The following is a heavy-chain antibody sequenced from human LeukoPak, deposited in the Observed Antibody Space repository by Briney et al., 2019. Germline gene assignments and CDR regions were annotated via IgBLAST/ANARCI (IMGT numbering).Heavy chain of an antibody. CDR1: GFTFSTSW. CDR2: INQDGSET. V-gene: IGHV3-7*01. J-gene: IGHJ5*02. CDR3: ARWAGRCGGDCQSEDP. Sequence: GGSLRLSCVGSGFTFSTSWMHWVRQAPGKGPEYVAYINQDGSETNYVDSVKGRFTISGDNTRNSLFLQMYSLRDEDTAIYYCARWAGRCGGDCQSEDPWGLGTLVIVSS. D-gene: IGHD2-21*02.